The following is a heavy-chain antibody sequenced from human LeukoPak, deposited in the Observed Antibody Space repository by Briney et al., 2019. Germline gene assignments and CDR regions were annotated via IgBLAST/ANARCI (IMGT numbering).Heavy chain of an antibody. D-gene: IGHD3-10*01. V-gene: IGHV4-4*07. J-gene: IGHJ4*02. CDR3: ARDLILGLWFGESYFDY. CDR2: IYTSETT. CDR1: GCSISSYY. Sequence: SETLSLTSTVSGCSISSYYWIWIGHPAGNGLEWFVRIYTSETTNYNHSLKSRVTMSVDTSKIQFSLKLSYVTAADTDVYYCARDLILGLWFGESYFDYWGQGTLVTVSS.